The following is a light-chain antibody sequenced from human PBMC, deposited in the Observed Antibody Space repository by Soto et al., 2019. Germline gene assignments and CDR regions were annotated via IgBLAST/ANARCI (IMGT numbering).Light chain of an antibody. J-gene: IGKJ1*01. CDR1: QSVSSY. CDR3: QQSYSTTWT. V-gene: IGKV3D-15*01. Sequence: EIVMTQSPATLSVSPGERATLPCRASQSVSSYLAWYQQKPGQAPRLLIYGASSRATGIPDRFSGSGAETDFTLTISSLQPEDFATYSCQQSYSTTWTFGQGTKVDIK. CDR2: GAS.